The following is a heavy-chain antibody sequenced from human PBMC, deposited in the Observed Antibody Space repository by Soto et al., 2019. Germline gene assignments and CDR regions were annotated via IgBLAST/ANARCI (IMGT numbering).Heavy chain of an antibody. V-gene: IGHV1-69*01. D-gene: IGHD3-22*01. Sequence: QVQLVQSGAEVKKPGSSVKVSCKASGGTFSSYAISWVRQAPGQGLEWMGGIIPIFGTANYAQKFQGRVTITADEDTSTAYMELSSLRSEDTAVYYCARDLKRYYDSSGYGYYYYGMDVWGQGTTVTVSS. CDR3: ARDLKRYYDSSGYGYYYYGMDV. CDR2: IIPIFGTA. J-gene: IGHJ6*02. CDR1: GGTFSSYA.